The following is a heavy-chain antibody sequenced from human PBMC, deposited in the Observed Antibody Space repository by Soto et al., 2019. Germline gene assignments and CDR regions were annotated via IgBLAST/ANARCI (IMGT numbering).Heavy chain of an antibody. CDR1: GYTFTSYG. CDR2: ISAYNGNT. Sequence: QVQLVQSGAEVKKPGASVKVSCKASGYTFTSYGISWVRQAPGQGLEGRGWISAYNGNTNYAQKLQGRFTMTTDTSTSTAYMELRSLRSDDTAVYYCASFSIAATDPYGMDVWGQGTTVTVSS. J-gene: IGHJ6*02. V-gene: IGHV1-18*01. CDR3: ASFSIAATDPYGMDV. D-gene: IGHD6-13*01.